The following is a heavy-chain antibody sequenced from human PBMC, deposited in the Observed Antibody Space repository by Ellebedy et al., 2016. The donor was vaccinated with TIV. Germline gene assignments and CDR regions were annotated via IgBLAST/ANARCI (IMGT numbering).Heavy chain of an antibody. CDR3: ARFYASYGMDV. V-gene: IGHV3-30-3*01. CDR2: ISYDGSNK. CDR1: GFTFSSYA. D-gene: IGHD2/OR15-2a*01. J-gene: IGHJ6*02. Sequence: GESLKISCAASGFTFSSYAMHWVRQAPGKGLEWVAVISYDGSNKYYADSVKGRFTISRDNSKNTLYLQMNSLRAADTALYFCARFYASYGMDVWGQGTTVTVSS.